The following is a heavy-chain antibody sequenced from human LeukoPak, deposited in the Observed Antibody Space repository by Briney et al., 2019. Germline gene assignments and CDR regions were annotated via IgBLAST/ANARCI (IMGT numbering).Heavy chain of an antibody. Sequence: SETLSPTCTVSGGSVCSGSYYWSWIRQPPGKGLEWIGYIYYSGSTNYNPSLKSRVTISVDTSKNQFSLKLSSVAAADTAVYYCAREFAGYCSGGSCYYFDYWGQGTLVTVSS. CDR1: GGSVCSGSYY. CDR3: AREFAGYCSGGSCYYFDY. D-gene: IGHD2-15*01. V-gene: IGHV4-61*01. J-gene: IGHJ4*02. CDR2: IYYSGST.